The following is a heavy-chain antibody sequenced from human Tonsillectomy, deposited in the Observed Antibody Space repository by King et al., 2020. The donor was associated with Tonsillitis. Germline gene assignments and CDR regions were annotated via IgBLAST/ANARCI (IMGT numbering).Heavy chain of an antibody. V-gene: IGHV3-23*04. CDR2: ISGSGGST. Sequence: VQLVESGGGLVQPGGSLRLSCAASGFTFSSYAMSWVRQAPGKGLEWVSGISGSGGSTYYADSVKGRFTISRDNSKNTLFLQMNSLRAEDTAIYCCAKSRFLEWFSPFAPWGQGTLVTVSS. CDR3: AKSRFLEWFSPFAP. D-gene: IGHD3-3*01. J-gene: IGHJ5*02. CDR1: GFTFSSYA.